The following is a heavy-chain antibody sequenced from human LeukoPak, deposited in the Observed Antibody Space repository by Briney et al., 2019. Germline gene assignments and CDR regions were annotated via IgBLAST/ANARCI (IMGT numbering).Heavy chain of an antibody. CDR1: GFTFSTYS. Sequence: GGSLRLSCAASGFTFSTYSLNWVRQAPGKGLEWVSYISSSSSTTYYADSVKGRFTISRDNAKNSLYLQMNSLRAEDTAVYYCARGLDCRSISCPFEYWGQGTLVTVSS. J-gene: IGHJ4*02. V-gene: IGHV3-48*01. CDR3: ARGLDCRSISCPFEY. CDR2: ISSSSSTT. D-gene: IGHD2-2*01.